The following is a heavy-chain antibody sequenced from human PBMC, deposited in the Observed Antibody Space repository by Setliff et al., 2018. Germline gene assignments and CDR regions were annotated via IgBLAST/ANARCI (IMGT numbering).Heavy chain of an antibody. D-gene: IGHD2-21*01. Sequence: GASVKVSCKTSAYTFSGYYIHWVRQAPGQGLQWMGWINPNFGATNYAPKFQGRVTMTRDTSIRTAYLETNSLKSDDTAVYYCVIPFRAGATCPPSWGQGTLVTVSS. J-gene: IGHJ4*02. V-gene: IGHV1-2*02. CDR3: VIPFRAGATCPPS. CDR2: INPNFGAT. CDR1: AYTFSGYY.